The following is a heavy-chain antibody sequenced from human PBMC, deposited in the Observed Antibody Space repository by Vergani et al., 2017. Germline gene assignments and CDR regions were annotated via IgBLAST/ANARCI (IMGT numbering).Heavy chain of an antibody. CDR2: IYYSGST. V-gene: IGHV4-59*01. CDR1: GGSISSYY. Sequence: QVQLQESRPGLVKPSETLSLTCTVSGGSISSYYWSWIRQPPGKGLEWIGYIYYSGSTNYNPSLKSRVTISVDTSKNQFSLKLSSVTAADTAVYYCARDSGSSGWYNWFDPWGQGTLVTVSS. J-gene: IGHJ5*02. CDR3: ARDSGSSGWYNWFDP. D-gene: IGHD6-19*01.